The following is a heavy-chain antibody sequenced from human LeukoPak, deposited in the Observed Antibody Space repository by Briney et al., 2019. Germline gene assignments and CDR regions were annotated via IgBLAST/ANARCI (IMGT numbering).Heavy chain of an antibody. V-gene: IGHV1-69*04. CDR3: ARVLRYFDWPNPYYYYGMDV. D-gene: IGHD3-9*01. Sequence: GASVKVSCKASGGTFSSYAISWVRQAPGQGLEWMGRIIPILGIANYAQKFQGRVTITADKSTSTAYMELSSLRSEDTAVYYCARVLRYFDWPNPYYYYGMDVWGQGTTVTVSS. J-gene: IGHJ6*02. CDR2: IIPILGIA. CDR1: GGTFSSYA.